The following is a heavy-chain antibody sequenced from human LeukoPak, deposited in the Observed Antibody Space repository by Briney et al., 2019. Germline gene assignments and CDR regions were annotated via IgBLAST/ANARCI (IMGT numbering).Heavy chain of an antibody. J-gene: IGHJ4*02. CDR1: GYTFTGYY. CDR3: ARAEGIVGAPVDY. CDR2: INPNSGGT. V-gene: IGHV1-2*02. Sequence: ASVKVSCKASGYTFTGYYMHWVRQAPGQGLEWMGWINPNSGGTNYAQKFQGRVTMTRDTSISTAYMELSRLGSDDTAVYYCARAEGIVGAPVDYWGQGTLVTVSS. D-gene: IGHD1-26*01.